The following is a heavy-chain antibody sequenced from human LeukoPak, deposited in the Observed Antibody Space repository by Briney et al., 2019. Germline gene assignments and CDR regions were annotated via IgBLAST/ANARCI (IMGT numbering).Heavy chain of an antibody. CDR2: IYYSESI. Sequence: PSETLSLTCTVSSGSMSTYYWTWIRQPPGKGLEWIGFIYYSESIRYNPSLNSRVSISLDTSNNQLSLKLTSVTAADTAVYYCLRGSGRVATFDSWGRGTPVTVSS. V-gene: IGHV4-59*01. CDR1: SGSMSTYY. D-gene: IGHD5-12*01. J-gene: IGHJ4*02. CDR3: LRGSGRVATFDS.